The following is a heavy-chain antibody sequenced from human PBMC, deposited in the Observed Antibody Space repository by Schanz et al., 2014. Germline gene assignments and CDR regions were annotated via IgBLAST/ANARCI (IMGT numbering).Heavy chain of an antibody. D-gene: IGHD2-2*01. CDR3: ARHLAESAAAAFDS. J-gene: IGHJ4*02. CDR1: GGSFSGYF. V-gene: IGHV4-34*01. CDR2: ISHSGRT. Sequence: QVQLQQWGAGLLKPSETLSLTCAVYGGSFSGYFWSWTRQSPEKGLEWIGEISHSGRTTYNPSLKSRATISVETSKTQFFLKLSSVAAADTAVYYCARHLAESAAAAFDSWGQGTLVAVSS.